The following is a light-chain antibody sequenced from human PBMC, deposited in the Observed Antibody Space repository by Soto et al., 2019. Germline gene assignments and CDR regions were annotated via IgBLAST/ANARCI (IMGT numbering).Light chain of an antibody. CDR2: EVS. CDR3: SSYTSSTTQV. J-gene: IGLJ3*02. CDR1: SSDVGGYNY. Sequence: QPVLTQPASVSGSPGQSITISCTGTSSDVGGYNYVSWYQRHPGRAPKLIIYEVSNRPSGVSNRFSGSKSGNTASLTISGLQPEDEADYYCSSYTSSTTQVFGGGTQLTVL. V-gene: IGLV2-14*01.